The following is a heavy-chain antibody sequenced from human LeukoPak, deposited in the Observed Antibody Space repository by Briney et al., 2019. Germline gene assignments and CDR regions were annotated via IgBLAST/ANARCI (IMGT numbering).Heavy chain of an antibody. J-gene: IGHJ4*02. CDR3: AGVEGGTRVDY. D-gene: IGHD1-26*01. CDR2: IYAGDSDT. Sequence: GESLKISCKGSGYSFSNYWIGWVRQVPGKGLEWMGIIYAGDSDTRYSPSFQGQVTISADKSISTAYLEWSSLRASDTAMYYCAGVEGGTRVDYWGQGTLVTVSS. V-gene: IGHV5-51*01. CDR1: GYSFSNYW.